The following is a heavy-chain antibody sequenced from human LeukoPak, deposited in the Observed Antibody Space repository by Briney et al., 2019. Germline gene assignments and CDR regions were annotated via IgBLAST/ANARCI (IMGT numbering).Heavy chain of an antibody. D-gene: IGHD6-19*01. Sequence: GGSLRLSCAASGFTFSKYWMLWVRQSPGRGLESVSRINTDGTVTTYADSVKGRFTVSRDNADNTMFLQMNSVRDEDTAVYYCATKQWLAPPPDSWGQGTPVTVSS. CDR3: ATKQWLAPPPDS. J-gene: IGHJ4*02. CDR2: INTDGTVT. V-gene: IGHV3-74*01. CDR1: GFTFSKYW.